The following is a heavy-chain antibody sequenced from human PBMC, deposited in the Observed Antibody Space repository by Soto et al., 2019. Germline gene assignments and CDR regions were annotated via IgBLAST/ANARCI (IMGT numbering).Heavy chain of an antibody. V-gene: IGHV4-59*08. D-gene: IGHD2-15*01. Sequence: PSETLSLTCTVSGGSISSYYWSWIRQPPGKGLEWIGYIYYSGSTNYNPSLKSRVTISVDTSKNQFSLKLSSVTAADTAVYYCARHGACGGGSCYNFDYWGQGTLVTVSS. CDR3: ARHGACGGGSCYNFDY. CDR1: GGSISSYY. CDR2: IYYSGST. J-gene: IGHJ4*02.